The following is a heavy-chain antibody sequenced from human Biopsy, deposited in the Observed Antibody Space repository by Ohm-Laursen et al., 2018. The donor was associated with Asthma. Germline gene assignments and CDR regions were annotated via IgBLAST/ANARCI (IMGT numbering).Heavy chain of an antibody. CDR1: GGSISGFY. CDR2: IYYTGTT. J-gene: IGHJ4*02. Sequence: SETLSLTWAVSGGSISGFYWSWIRQPPGKGLEWIGYIYYTGTTNYSPSLKSRATISVDRSKNQFSLKLTSVTAADTAVYYCARQQFATSPDDYWGRGTLVTVSS. V-gene: IGHV4-59*08. D-gene: IGHD5-24*01. CDR3: ARQQFATSPDDY.